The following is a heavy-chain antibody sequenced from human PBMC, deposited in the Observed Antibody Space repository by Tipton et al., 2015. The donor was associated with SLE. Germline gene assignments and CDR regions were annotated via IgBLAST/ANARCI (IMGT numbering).Heavy chain of an antibody. V-gene: IGHV3-11*01. J-gene: IGHJ4*02. CDR3: VRASRYCAAGVCHPGDGAY. CDR2: IGSSGNTI. Sequence: SLRLSCAASGFTFSDYYMNWVRLAPGKGLEWVSYIGSSGNTIYYADSVKGRFTISRDNAQHSLFLHMNSLRAEDTAMYYCVRASRYCAAGVCHPGDGAYWGPGTLVTVSP. CDR1: GFTFSDYY. D-gene: IGHD2-8*02.